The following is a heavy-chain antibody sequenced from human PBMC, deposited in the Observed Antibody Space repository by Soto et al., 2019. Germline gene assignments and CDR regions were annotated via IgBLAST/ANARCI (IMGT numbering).Heavy chain of an antibody. CDR3: AKDDYGDYGDFDY. J-gene: IGHJ4*02. Sequence: GGSLRLSCAASGFTVSSNYMSWVRQAPGKGLEWVSVIHSDGSTYYADSVKGRFTISRDNSKNTLYLQMNSLRAEDTAVYYCAKDDYGDYGDFDYWGQGTLVTVSS. D-gene: IGHD4-17*01. CDR2: IHSDGST. CDR1: GFTVSSNY. V-gene: IGHV3-66*01.